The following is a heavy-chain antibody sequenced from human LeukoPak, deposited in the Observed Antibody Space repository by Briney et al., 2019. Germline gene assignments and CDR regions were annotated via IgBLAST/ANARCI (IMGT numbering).Heavy chain of an antibody. CDR3: ARGSEYTSSTNYYFDY. D-gene: IGHD6-6*01. J-gene: IGHJ4*02. CDR2: IKQDGSEK. CDR1: GFPVNKYE. V-gene: IGHV3-7*01. Sequence: GGSLRLSCAASGFPVNKYEIHWVRQAPGKGLEWVANIKQDGSEKHYVDSVKGRFTISRDNAKKSLFLHMNSLRVEDTAVYYCARGSEYTSSTNYYFDYWGQGTLVTVSS.